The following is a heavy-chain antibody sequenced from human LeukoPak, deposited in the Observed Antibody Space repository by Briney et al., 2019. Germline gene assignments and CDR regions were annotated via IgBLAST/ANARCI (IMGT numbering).Heavy chain of an antibody. D-gene: IGHD6-6*01. CDR3: AKAGDSSSSPLFLD. Sequence: PGGSLRLSCAASGFTFSSYPMSWVRQAPGKGLEWVSALSGSGDNTYYADSVKGRFTIPRDNSKNTLYLQMNSLRAEDTAVYYCAKAGDSSSSPLFLDWGQGTLVTVSS. J-gene: IGHJ4*02. V-gene: IGHV3-23*01. CDR2: LSGSGDNT. CDR1: GFTFSSYP.